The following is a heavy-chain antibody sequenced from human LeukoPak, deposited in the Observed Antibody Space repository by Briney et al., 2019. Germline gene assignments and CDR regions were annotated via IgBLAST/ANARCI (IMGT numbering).Heavy chain of an antibody. CDR1: QFTFSSYA. V-gene: IGHV3-23*01. Sequence: GGSLRLSCADSQFTFSSYAMSWVRQAPGKGLEWVSAISGSRGSTYYADSVKGRFTISRDNSKNTLYLQMNSLRAEDTAVYYCARGGDIVVVPAAIRSSGWFDPWGQGTLVTVSS. J-gene: IGHJ5*02. D-gene: IGHD2-2*02. CDR2: ISGSRGST. CDR3: ARGGDIVVVPAAIRSSGWFDP.